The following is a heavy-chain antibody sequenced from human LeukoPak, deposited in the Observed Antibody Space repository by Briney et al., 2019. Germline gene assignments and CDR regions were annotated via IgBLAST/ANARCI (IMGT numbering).Heavy chain of an antibody. Sequence: GGSLRLSCTASGFAFRNYAMSWVRQAPGKGLEWVSGISGFNTYYADSVKGRFTTSRDNSKNVLYLQMNHLRAEDTAIYYCAKDRGWELLLSSYFDYWGQGTLVTVSS. CDR3: AKDRGWELLLSSYFDY. J-gene: IGHJ4*02. CDR2: ISGFNT. CDR1: GFAFRNYA. D-gene: IGHD1-26*01. V-gene: IGHV3-23*01.